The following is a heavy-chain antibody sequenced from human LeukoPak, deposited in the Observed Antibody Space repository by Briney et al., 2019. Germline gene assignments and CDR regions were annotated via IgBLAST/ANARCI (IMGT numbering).Heavy chain of an antibody. D-gene: IGHD3-22*01. J-gene: IGHJ3*02. Sequence: SQTLSLTCTVSGGSISSGDYYWSWIRQPPGKGLEWIGYIYYSGSTYYNPSLKSRVTISVDTSKNQSSLRLSSVTAADTAVYYCARNLVVIEAFDIWGQGTMVTVS. CDR2: IYYSGST. CDR1: GGSISSGDYY. CDR3: ARNLVVIEAFDI. V-gene: IGHV4-30-4*08.